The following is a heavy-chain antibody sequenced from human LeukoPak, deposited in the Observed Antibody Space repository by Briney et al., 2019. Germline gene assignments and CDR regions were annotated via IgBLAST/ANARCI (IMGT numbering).Heavy chain of an antibody. J-gene: IGHJ4*02. V-gene: IGHV3-7*01. CDR3: ARGGEVHYFDY. CDR1: GFTFSSYW. Sequence: HTGGSLRLSCAASGFTFSSYWMSWVRQAPGKGLEWVANIKQDGSEKYYVDSVKGRFTTSRDNAKNSLYLQMNSLRAEDTAVYYCARGGEVHYFDYWGQGTLVTVSS. CDR2: IKQDGSEK.